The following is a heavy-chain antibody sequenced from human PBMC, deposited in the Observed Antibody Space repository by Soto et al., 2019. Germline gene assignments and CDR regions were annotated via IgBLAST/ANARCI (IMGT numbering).Heavy chain of an antibody. CDR1: GGSISSYY. CDR2: IYYSGST. CDR3: ASGGITMVRRRYYYYGMDV. Sequence: SETLSLTCTVSGGSISSYYWSWIRQPPGKGLEWIGYIYYSGSTNYNPSLKSRVTISVDTSKNQFSLKLSSVTAADTAVYYCASGGITMVRRRYYYYGMDVWGQGTTVTVSS. J-gene: IGHJ6*02. V-gene: IGHV4-59*01. D-gene: IGHD3-10*01.